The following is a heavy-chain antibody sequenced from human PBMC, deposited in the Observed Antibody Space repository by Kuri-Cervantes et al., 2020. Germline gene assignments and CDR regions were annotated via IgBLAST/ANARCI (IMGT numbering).Heavy chain of an antibody. CDR3: VRRGSGYSMRFDP. D-gene: IGHD3-3*01. V-gene: IGHV4-59*12. CDR2: VYHTGRT. J-gene: IGHJ5*02. CDR1: GGSISSDY. Sequence: SETLSLTCTVSGGSISSDYWSWIRQPPGKELEWIGYVYHTGRTNYNPSLESRASMSVDTSTNQFSLKLSSVTAVDTAVYYCVRRGSGYSMRFDPWGQGTLVTVSS.